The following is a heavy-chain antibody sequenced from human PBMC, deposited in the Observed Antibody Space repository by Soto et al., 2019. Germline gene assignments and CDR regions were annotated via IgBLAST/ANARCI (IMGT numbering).Heavy chain of an antibody. CDR2: LNWNSVTP. V-gene: IGHV3-9*01. D-gene: IGHD1-26*01. CDR1: GFNFGDYA. Sequence: PGGSLRLSCAASGFNFGDYAMHWVRQTPGQGLEWVSGLNWNSVTPGYGDSVKGRFSISRDNGKYAPYLQMTSLRPEDTALYYCVKDISGAYSGPNYDAWGQGTLVTVSS. J-gene: IGHJ4*02. CDR3: VKDISGAYSGPNYDA.